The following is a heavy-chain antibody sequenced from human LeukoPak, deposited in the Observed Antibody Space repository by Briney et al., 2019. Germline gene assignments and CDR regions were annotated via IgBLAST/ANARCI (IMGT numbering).Heavy chain of an antibody. V-gene: IGHV4-59*01. CDR2: TYYSGDT. Sequence: SETLSLTCTVSGGSISTYYWSWIRQPPGKGLEWIGYTYYSGDTNYNPSLKSRVTISVDTSKNQFSLKLSSVTAADTAVYYCAREDNYGDYFLAFDPWGQGTLVTVSS. CDR1: GGSISTYY. CDR3: AREDNYGDYFLAFDP. J-gene: IGHJ5*02. D-gene: IGHD4-17*01.